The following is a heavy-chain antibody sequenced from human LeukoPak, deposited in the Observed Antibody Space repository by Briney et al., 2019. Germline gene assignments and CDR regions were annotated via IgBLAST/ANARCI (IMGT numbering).Heavy chain of an antibody. J-gene: IGHJ4*02. CDR3: ISSSSWYSLEV. CDR2: ISGSGGST. D-gene: IGHD6-13*01. CDR1: GFTFSSYA. Sequence: GGSLRLSCAASGFTFSSYAMSWVRQAPGKGLEWVSGISGSGGSTYYADSVKGRFTISRDNSKNTLHLQMNSLRAEDTAVYYCISSSSWYSLEVWGQGTLVTVSS. V-gene: IGHV3-23*01.